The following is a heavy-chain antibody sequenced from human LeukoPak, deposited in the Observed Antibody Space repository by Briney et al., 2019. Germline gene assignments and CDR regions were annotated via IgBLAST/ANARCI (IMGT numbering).Heavy chain of an antibody. CDR2: INSDGSST. Sequence: GGSLRLSCAASGFTFSSYWMHWVRQAPGKGLVWVSRINSDGSSTSYADSVKGRFTISRDNAKNTLYLQMNSLRAEDTALYYCAKDHGYSSSWYGTYYYYYYMDVWGKGTTVTVSS. D-gene: IGHD6-13*01. J-gene: IGHJ6*03. CDR1: GFTFSSYW. CDR3: AKDHGYSSSWYGTYYYYYYMDV. V-gene: IGHV3-74*01.